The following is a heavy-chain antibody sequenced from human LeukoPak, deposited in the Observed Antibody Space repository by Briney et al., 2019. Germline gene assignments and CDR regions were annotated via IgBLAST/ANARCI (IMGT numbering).Heavy chain of an antibody. J-gene: IGHJ4*02. D-gene: IGHD3-22*01. CDR2: INPNSGGT. Sequence: GASVKVSCKASGYSFTGYYMHWVRQAPGQGLEWMGWINPNSGGTNYAQKFQGRVTMTRDTSISTAYMELSRLRSDDTAVYYCASFYYDSSGYYYPYFDYWGQGTLVTVSS. CDR3: ASFYYDSSGYYYPYFDY. V-gene: IGHV1-2*02. CDR1: GYSFTGYY.